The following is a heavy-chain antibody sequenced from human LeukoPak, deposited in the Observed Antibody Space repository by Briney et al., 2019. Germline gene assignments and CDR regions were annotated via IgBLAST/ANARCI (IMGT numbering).Heavy chain of an antibody. CDR2: IYYSRST. V-gene: IGHV4-39*06. D-gene: IGHD2-15*01. J-gene: IGHJ4*02. CDR1: GGSIRSRSYY. CDR3: AREYCSGGSCYSGEGFLDY. Sequence: PWETLSLTCTVSGGSIRSRSYYWGWLRQPPERGLEWVGRIYYSRSTYYTPSLKSRVTISVDTSKKQFALKLSSLTAADTAVYYCAREYCSGGSCYSGEGFLDYWGQGTLVTVSS.